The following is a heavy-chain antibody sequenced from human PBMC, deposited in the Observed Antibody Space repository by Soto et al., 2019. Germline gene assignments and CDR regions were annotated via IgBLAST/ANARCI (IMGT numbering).Heavy chain of an antibody. V-gene: IGHV3-53*01. CDR1: GFTVSSNY. J-gene: IGHJ3*02. D-gene: IGHD3-22*01. Sequence: EVQLVESGGGLIQPGGSLRLSCAASGFTVSSNYMSWVRQAPGKGLGWVSVIYSGGSTYYADSVKGRFTISRDNSKNTLYLQINSLRAENTAVYYCARNYDSTAVGAFDIWGQGTMVTVSS. CDR3: ARNYDSTAVGAFDI. CDR2: IYSGGST.